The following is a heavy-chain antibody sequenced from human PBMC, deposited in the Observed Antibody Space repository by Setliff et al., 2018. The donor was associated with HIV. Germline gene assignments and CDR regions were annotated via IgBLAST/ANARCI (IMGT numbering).Heavy chain of an antibody. Sequence: SVKVSCKASGSTFTSYAINWVRQAPGQGLEWMGGIIPIFSTSNYAQRFQGRVTMTRDTSIGTAYMELNNLKFEDTAVYYCARARRDYYDRGRRSHYYIDVWARGATVTVSS. CDR3: ARARRDYYDRGRRSHYYIDV. V-gene: IGHV1-69*05. D-gene: IGHD3-22*01. J-gene: IGHJ6*03. CDR2: IIPIFSTS. CDR1: GSTFTSYA.